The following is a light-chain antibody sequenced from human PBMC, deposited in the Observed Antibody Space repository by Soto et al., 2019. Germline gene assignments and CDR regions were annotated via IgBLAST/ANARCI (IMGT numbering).Light chain of an antibody. CDR3: QQYNNSPET. J-gene: IGKJ2*01. CDR2: GAS. Sequence: EIVMTQSPATLSVSPGERATLSCRASQSVSSNLAWYQQKPGQAPRLLIYGASTRATSIPARFSGSGSVTEFTLTISSLQSEDFAVYYCQQYNNSPETFGQGTKLESK. V-gene: IGKV3-15*01. CDR1: QSVSSN.